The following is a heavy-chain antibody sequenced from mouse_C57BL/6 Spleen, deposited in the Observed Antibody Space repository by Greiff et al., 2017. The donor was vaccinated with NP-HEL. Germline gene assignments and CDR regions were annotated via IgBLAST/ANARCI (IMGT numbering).Heavy chain of an antibody. D-gene: IGHD2-3*01. CDR2: IDPEDGET. Sequence: EVKLVESGAELVKPGASVKLSCTASGFNIKDYYMHWVKQRTEQGLEWIGRIDPEDGETKYAPKFQGKATITADTSSNTAYLQLSSLTSEDTAVYYCAREGIGDGYSRYAMDYWGQGTSVTVSS. CDR3: AREGIGDGYSRYAMDY. J-gene: IGHJ4*01. CDR1: GFNIKDYY. V-gene: IGHV14-2*01.